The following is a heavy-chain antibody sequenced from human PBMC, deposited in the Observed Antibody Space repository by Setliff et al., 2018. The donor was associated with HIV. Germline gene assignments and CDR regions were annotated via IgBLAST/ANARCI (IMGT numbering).Heavy chain of an antibody. CDR3: AKMDVVVIPAAIRY. V-gene: IGHV3-7*03. CDR2: VTPDGSDK. Sequence: GSLRLSCAASGFMFGVDWMSWVRQTPGKGLEWVASVTPDGSDKYYANSMRGRFTISRDNGKNAVYLQMNSLRAEDTAVYYCAKMDVVVIPAAIRYWGQGTLVTVSS. J-gene: IGHJ4*02. CDR1: GFMFGVDW. D-gene: IGHD2-2*01.